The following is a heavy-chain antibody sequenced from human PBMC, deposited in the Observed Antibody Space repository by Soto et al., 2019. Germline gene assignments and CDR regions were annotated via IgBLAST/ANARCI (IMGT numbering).Heavy chain of an antibody. CDR3: ARERKDIVVVVAAVYYFDY. Sequence: VGSLRLSCAASGFTFSSYWMSWVRQAPGKGLEWVANIKQDGSEKYYVDSVKGRFTISRDNAKNSLYLQMNSLRAEDTAVYYCARERKDIVVVVAAVYYFDYWGQGTLVTVSS. CDR1: GFTFSSYW. D-gene: IGHD2-15*01. CDR2: IKQDGSEK. J-gene: IGHJ4*02. V-gene: IGHV3-7*03.